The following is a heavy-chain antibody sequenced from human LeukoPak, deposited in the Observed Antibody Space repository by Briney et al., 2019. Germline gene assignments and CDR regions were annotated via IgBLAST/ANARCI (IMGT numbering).Heavy chain of an antibody. CDR1: GGSISSSSYY. D-gene: IGHD3-10*01. Sequence: SETLSLTCTVSGGSISSSSYYWGWIRQPPGKGLEWIGEINHSGSTNYNPSLKSRVTISVDTSKNQFSLKLSSVTAADTAVYYCARVPKTYGSGSYYPYWGQGTLVTVSS. CDR2: INHSGST. V-gene: IGHV4-39*07. CDR3: ARVPKTYGSGSYYPY. J-gene: IGHJ4*02.